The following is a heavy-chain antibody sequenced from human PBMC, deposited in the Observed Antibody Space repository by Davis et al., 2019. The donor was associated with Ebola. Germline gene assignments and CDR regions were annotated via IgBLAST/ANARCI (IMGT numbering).Heavy chain of an antibody. CDR2: IKQDGSEK. J-gene: IGHJ6*02. CDR3: AKDLGGMDV. CDR1: GFSFSSYW. Sequence: PGGSLRLSCAASGFSFSSYWMSWVRQAPGKGLEWVANIKQDGSEKYYVDSVKGRFTISRDNAKDSLYLQMHSLRAEDTAVYYCAKDLGGMDVWGQGTTVTVSS. V-gene: IGHV3-7*03.